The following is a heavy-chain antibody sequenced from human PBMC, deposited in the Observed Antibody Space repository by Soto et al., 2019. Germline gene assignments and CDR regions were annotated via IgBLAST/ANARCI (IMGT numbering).Heavy chain of an antibody. V-gene: IGHV4-59*08. J-gene: IGHJ4*02. Sequence: SETLSLTCTVSGGSISSYYWSWIRQPPGKGLEWIGYIYYSGSTNYNPSLKSRVTISVDTSKNQFSLKVSSVTAADTAVYYCARVSGGDSDGLDYWGQGTLVTVSS. CDR3: ARVSGGDSDGLDY. CDR1: GGSISSYY. D-gene: IGHD2-21*02. CDR2: IYYSGST.